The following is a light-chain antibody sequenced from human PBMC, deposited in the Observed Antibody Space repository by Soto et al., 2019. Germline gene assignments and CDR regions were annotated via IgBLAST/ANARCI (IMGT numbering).Light chain of an antibody. CDR1: QSVSSN. V-gene: IGKV3-15*01. CDR2: GAS. J-gene: IGKJ1*01. CDR3: QQHNNWPPWT. Sequence: EIVMTQSTATLSVSPGERATLSCRASQSVSSNLAWYQQKPGQAPRLLMYGASTRATGIPDRFSGSESGTKFTLTISSLQSEDFAVYYCQQHNNWPPWTFGQGTKVVIK.